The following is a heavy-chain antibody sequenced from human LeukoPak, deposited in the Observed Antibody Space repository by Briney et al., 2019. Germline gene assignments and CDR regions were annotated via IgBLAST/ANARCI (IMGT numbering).Heavy chain of an antibody. V-gene: IGHV4-4*02. CDR2: IYHSGST. CDR3: AANSADYNTLGSSYKV. Sequence: SGTLSLTCAVSGGSISSSNWWSWVRQPPGKGLEWIGEIYHSGSTNYNPSLKSRVTISVDTSKNQFSLKLNSVTAADTAVFYCAANSADYNTLGSSYKVWGQGTLVTVSS. CDR1: GGSISSSNW. J-gene: IGHJ4*02. D-gene: IGHD3-10*01.